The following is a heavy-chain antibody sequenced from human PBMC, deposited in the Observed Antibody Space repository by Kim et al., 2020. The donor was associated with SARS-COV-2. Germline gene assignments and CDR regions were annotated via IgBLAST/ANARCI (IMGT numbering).Heavy chain of an antibody. V-gene: IGHV3-15*01. CDR3: TTGSCWSGYYLLYYG. J-gene: IGHJ6*01. Sequence: GGSLRLSCAASGFTFSNAWMSWVRQAPGKGLEWVGRINSKTDGGSTDYAVPVKGRFSIAKADSTHTLHMQMNSLETEATAVYDCTTGSCWSGYYLLYYG. CDR2: INSKTDGGST. D-gene: IGHD3-10*01. CDR1: GFTFSNAW.